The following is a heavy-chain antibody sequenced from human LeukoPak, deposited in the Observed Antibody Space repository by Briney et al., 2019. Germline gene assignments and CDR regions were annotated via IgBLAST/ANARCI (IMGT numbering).Heavy chain of an antibody. V-gene: IGHV1-24*01. D-gene: IGHD3-10*01. CDR3: ATGPRQITRLLWSGELSYY. J-gene: IGHJ4*02. CDR1: GYTLTELS. Sequence: ASVKVCCKVSGYTLTELSMHWVRQAPGKGLEWMGGFDPDDGETIYAQKFQGRVTMTEDTSTDTAYMQLSSLRSEDTAVYYCATGPRQITRLLWSGELSYYWGQGTLVTVSS. CDR2: FDPDDGET.